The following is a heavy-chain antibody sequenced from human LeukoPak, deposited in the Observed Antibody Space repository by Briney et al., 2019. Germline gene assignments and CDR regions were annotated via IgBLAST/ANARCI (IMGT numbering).Heavy chain of an antibody. Sequence: ASVTVSCKASGGTFSSYAISWVRQAPGQGLEWMGWINTNTGNPTYAQGFTGRFVFSLDTSVSTAYLQISSLKAEDTAVYYCARDLVDTAMVIDYWGQGTLVTVSS. V-gene: IGHV7-4-1*02. D-gene: IGHD5-18*01. J-gene: IGHJ4*02. CDR3: ARDLVDTAMVIDY. CDR1: GGTFSSYA. CDR2: INTNTGNP.